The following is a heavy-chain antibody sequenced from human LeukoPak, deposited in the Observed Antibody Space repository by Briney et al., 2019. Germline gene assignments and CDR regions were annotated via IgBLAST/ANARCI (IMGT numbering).Heavy chain of an antibody. V-gene: IGHV4-59*01. CDR2: ALYTGST. J-gene: IGHJ4*02. CDR1: GGSISSYF. D-gene: IGHD5-18*01. CDR3: ARDNGYSYGIDY. Sequence: SETLSLTCSVSGGSISSYFWSWIRQAPGKGLEWVGYALYTGSTEYNPALRSRVTISLDTSNNQFSLRLSSVTAADTAVYYCARDNGYSYGIDYWGQGRLVTVSS.